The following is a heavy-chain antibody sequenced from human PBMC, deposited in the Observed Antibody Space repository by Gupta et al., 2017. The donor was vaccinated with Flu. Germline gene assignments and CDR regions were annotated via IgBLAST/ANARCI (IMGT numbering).Heavy chain of an antibody. J-gene: IGHJ4*02. Sequence: FSSYSLNWVRQAPGKGLEWVSSISSSSSYIYYADAVKARFTIHRDNAKKSQYLKMTSMRAEGTAVYYCARSWEPSGNFADWGQGTLVTVSS. CDR2: ISSSSSYI. D-gene: IGHD1-26*01. V-gene: IGHV3-21*01. CDR3: ARSWEPSGNFAD. CDR1: FSSYS.